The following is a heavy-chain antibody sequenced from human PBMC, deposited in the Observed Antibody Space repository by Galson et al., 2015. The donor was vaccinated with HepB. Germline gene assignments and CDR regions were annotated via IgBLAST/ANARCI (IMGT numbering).Heavy chain of an antibody. V-gene: IGHV3-21*01. D-gene: IGHD6-19*01. J-gene: IGHJ4*02. Sequence: SLRLSCAASGFTFSSYSMNWVRRAPGKGLEWVSSISSSSSYIYYADSVRGRFTISRDNAKNSLYLQMNSLRAEDTAVYYCASFGSSGWYEGSDYWGQGTLVTVSS. CDR1: GFTFSSYS. CDR2: ISSSSSYI. CDR3: ASFGSSGWYEGSDY.